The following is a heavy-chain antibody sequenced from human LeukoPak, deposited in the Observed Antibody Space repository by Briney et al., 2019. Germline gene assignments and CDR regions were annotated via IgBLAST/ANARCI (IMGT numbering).Heavy chain of an antibody. V-gene: IGHV3-30*18. CDR3: AKVYFDILTGYYRGPNFDY. CDR2: ISYDGSSK. CDR1: GFTFNNYG. J-gene: IGHJ4*02. D-gene: IGHD3-9*01. Sequence: GGSLRLSCAGSGFTFNNYGMHWVRQAPGKGLEWLAVISYDGSSKYYADSVKGRFTISRDNSKNTLYLQMDTLRAEDSAVYYCAKVYFDILTGYYRGPNFDYWGQGTLVTVSS.